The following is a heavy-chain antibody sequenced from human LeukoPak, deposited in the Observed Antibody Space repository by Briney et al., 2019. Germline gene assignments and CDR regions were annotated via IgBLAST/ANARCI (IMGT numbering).Heavy chain of an antibody. D-gene: IGHD6-13*01. CDR3: ARWEQLVPVY. CDR1: GGSISSSSYY. J-gene: IGHJ4*02. V-gene: IGHV4-39*01. Sequence: SETLSLTCTVSGGSISSSSYYWGWIRQPPGKGLEWIGSIYYSGSTYYNPSLKSRVTISVDTSKNQFSLKLSSVTAADTAVYYCARWEQLVPVYWGQGTLVTVSS. CDR2: IYYSGST.